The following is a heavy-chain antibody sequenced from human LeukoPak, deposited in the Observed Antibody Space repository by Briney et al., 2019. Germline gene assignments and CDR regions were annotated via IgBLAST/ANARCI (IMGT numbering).Heavy chain of an antibody. Sequence: SVKVSCKASGGTFSSYAISWVRQAPGQGLEWMGRIIPIFGIANYAQKFQGRVTITADKSTSTAYMELSSLRSEDTAVYYRARSGVILTTPFDYWGQGTLVTVSS. J-gene: IGHJ4*02. D-gene: IGHD3-9*01. CDR3: ARSGVILTTPFDY. V-gene: IGHV1-69*04. CDR2: IIPIFGIA. CDR1: GGTFSSYA.